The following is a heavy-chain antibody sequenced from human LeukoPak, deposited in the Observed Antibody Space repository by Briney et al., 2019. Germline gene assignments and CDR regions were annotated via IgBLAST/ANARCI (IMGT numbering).Heavy chain of an antibody. D-gene: IGHD3-10*01. J-gene: IGHJ4*02. Sequence: PSETLSLTCTVSGGSISSSSYYWGWIRQPPGKGLEWIGEISHSGSTNYNPSLKSRITISVDTSKNQFSLKLISVTAADTAVYYCARMRVRGVFLYFFDYWGQGTLVTVSS. CDR2: ISHSGST. CDR3: ARMRVRGVFLYFFDY. CDR1: GGSISSSSYY. V-gene: IGHV4-39*07.